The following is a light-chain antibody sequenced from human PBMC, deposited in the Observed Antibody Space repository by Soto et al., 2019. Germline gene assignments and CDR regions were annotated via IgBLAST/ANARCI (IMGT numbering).Light chain of an antibody. CDR2: RAS. CDR1: QSLSGNY. CDR3: QLYGSPSWT. Sequence: NVLTQSPGTLSWSPGERATLSFMASQSLSGNYLAWYQQKPGQAPRVLIYRASIRATGISDRFSGSGSGTDFTLTISRLEPDDFAVYYCQLYGSPSWTFGQGTKVDIK. V-gene: IGKV3-20*01. J-gene: IGKJ1*01.